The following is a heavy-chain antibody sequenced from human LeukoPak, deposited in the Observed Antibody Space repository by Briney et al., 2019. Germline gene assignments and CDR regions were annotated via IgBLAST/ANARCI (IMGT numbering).Heavy chain of an antibody. D-gene: IGHD3-3*01. CDR3: AREGYDFWSGYYGPFDP. J-gene: IGHJ5*02. Sequence: PSETLSLTCTVSGGSISSHYWSWIRQPPGKGLEWIGYIYYSGSTNYNPSLKSRVTISVDTSKNQSSLKLSSVTAADTAVYYCAREGYDFWSGYYGPFDPWGQGTLVTVSS. CDR1: GGSISSHY. V-gene: IGHV4-59*11. CDR2: IYYSGST.